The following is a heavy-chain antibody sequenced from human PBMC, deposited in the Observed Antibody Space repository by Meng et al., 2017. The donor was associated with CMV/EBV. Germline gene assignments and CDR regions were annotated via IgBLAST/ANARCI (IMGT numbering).Heavy chain of an antibody. CDR1: GFTFSSYA. CDR2: IYSGGSST. Sequence: GESLKISCAASGFTFSSYAMSWVRQAPGKGLEWVSVIYSGGSSTYYADSVKGRFTFSRDNSKNTLYLQMNSLRAEDTAVYYCAKDLVIPLYSTPYYYGMDVWGQGTTVTVSS. J-gene: IGHJ6*02. V-gene: IGHV3-23*03. D-gene: IGHD4-11*01. CDR3: AKDLVIPLYSTPYYYGMDV.